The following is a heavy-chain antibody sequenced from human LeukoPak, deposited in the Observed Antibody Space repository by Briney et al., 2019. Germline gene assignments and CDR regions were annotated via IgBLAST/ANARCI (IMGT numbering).Heavy chain of an antibody. Sequence: SETLSLTCTVSGGSIRNFYWSWIRQTPGKGLEWIGYVYNSGTNYIPSLKSRVTISMDTSKNQFSLNLNSVTAADTAVYYCARDYGGKFDCWGQGTLVTVSS. D-gene: IGHD4-23*01. CDR2: VYNSGT. V-gene: IGHV4-59*01. CDR3: ARDYGGKFDC. J-gene: IGHJ4*02. CDR1: GGSIRNFY.